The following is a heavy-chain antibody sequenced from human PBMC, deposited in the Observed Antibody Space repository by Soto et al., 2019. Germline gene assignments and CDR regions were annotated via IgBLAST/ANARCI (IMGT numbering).Heavy chain of an antibody. D-gene: IGHD2-15*01. Sequence: QVQLMQSGAEVKRPGASVTVSCKTSGYTFTDYAISWLRPAPGQGLEWMGWINTDDGNTNYPQKFRGRVTMTTDTPTSTAYMELRSLRSDDTAIYYCASHGGLGIAYFDFWGPGTLVTVSS. CDR2: INTDDGNT. CDR3: ASHGGLGIAYFDF. CDR1: GYTFTDYA. V-gene: IGHV1-18*01. J-gene: IGHJ4*02.